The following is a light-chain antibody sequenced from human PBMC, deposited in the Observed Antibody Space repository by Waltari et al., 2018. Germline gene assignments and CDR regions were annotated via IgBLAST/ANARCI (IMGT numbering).Light chain of an antibody. V-gene: IGKV1-5*03. CDR3: QQYKSYSQT. Sequence: DIQMTQSPSTMAASVGDRVTITCRASHSISNSLAWYQQKPGKAPKIRIYKASTLDSGVPSSVSGSGSGTEFTLTISSLQPDDFATYHCQQYKSYSQTFGQGTKVEIK. J-gene: IGKJ1*01. CDR2: KAS. CDR1: HSISNS.